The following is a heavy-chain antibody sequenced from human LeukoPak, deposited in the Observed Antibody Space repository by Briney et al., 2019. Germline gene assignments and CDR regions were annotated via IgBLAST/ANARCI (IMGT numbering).Heavy chain of an antibody. D-gene: IGHD1-26*01. V-gene: IGHV1-18*01. Sequence: ASVKVSCKASGYTFTSYGISWVRQAPGQGLEWMGWISAYNGNTNYAQEPQGRVTMTTDTSTSTAYMELRSLRSDDTAVYYCASSGSYLGYFDYWGQGTLVTVSS. CDR1: GYTFTSYG. CDR2: ISAYNGNT. CDR3: ASSGSYLGYFDY. J-gene: IGHJ4*02.